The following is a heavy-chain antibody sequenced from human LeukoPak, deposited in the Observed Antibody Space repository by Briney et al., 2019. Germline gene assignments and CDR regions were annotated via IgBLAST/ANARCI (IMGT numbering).Heavy chain of an antibody. J-gene: IGHJ4*02. D-gene: IGHD3-3*01. CDR3: ATLQYYDFWSGYYTGDY. V-gene: IGHV1-24*01. CDR2: FDPEDGET. Sequence: ASVKVSCKASGGTFSSYAISWVRQAPGKGLEWMGGFDPEDGETIYAQKFQGRVTMTEDTSTDTAYMELSSLRSEDTAVYYCATLQYYDFWSGYYTGDYWGQGTLVTVSS. CDR1: GGTFSSYA.